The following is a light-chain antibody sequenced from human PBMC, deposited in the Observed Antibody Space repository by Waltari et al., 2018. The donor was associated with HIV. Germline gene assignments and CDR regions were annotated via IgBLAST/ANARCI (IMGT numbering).Light chain of an antibody. CDR2: EVT. CDR1: SSGVGHYNL. Sequence: QSALTQPASVSGSPGQSITLSCTEPSSGVGHYNLVSWYQHYGGKAPKLLIYEVTKRPSGISSRFSGSKSGNTASLTISDLQAEDEATYYCCSYGSSATFVVFGGGTRVTV. V-gene: IGLV2-23*02. J-gene: IGLJ2*01. CDR3: CSYGSSATFVV.